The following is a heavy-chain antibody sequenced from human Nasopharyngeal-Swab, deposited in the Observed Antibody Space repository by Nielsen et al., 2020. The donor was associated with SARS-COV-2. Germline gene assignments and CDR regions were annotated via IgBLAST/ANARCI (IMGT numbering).Heavy chain of an antibody. CDR2: IDPSDSYT. CDR3: ARLERFLEWSNWFDP. CDR1: GYSFTSYW. J-gene: IGHJ5*02. Sequence: GGSLRLSCKGSGYSFTSYWIGWVRQMPGKGLEWMWRIDPSDSYTNYSPSFQGHVTISADKSISTAYLQWSSLKASDTAMYYCARLERFLEWSNWFDPWGQGTLVTVSS. D-gene: IGHD3-3*01. V-gene: IGHV5-10-1*01.